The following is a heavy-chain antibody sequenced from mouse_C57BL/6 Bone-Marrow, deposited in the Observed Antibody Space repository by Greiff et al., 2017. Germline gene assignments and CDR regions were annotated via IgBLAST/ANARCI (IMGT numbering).Heavy chain of an antibody. CDR3: ARSPTIYYYGSPYFDY. CDR2: IYPGSGST. CDR1: GYTFTSYW. D-gene: IGHD1-1*01. J-gene: IGHJ2*01. Sequence: QVQLQQPGAELVKPGASVTMSCKASGYTFTSYWITWVKQRPGQGLEWIGDIYPGSGSTNYNEKFKSKATLTVDTSSSTAYMQLSSLTSEDSAVYYCARSPTIYYYGSPYFDYWGQGTTLTVSS. V-gene: IGHV1-55*01.